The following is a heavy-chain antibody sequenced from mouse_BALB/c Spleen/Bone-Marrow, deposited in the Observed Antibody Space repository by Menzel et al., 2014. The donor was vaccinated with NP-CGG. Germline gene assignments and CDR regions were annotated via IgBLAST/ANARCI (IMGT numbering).Heavy chain of an antibody. Sequence: EVKLMESGGDLVKPGGSLKLSCAASGFTFSSYGMSWVRPTSDKRLEWVATINNGGTYTHYPDSVKGRFTISRDNAKNTLYLQMSSLKSEDTGMYYCALNWDSAYWGQGTLVTVSA. V-gene: IGHV5-6*01. J-gene: IGHJ3*01. CDR2: INNGGTYT. CDR3: ALNWDSAY. CDR1: GFTFSSYG. D-gene: IGHD4-1*02.